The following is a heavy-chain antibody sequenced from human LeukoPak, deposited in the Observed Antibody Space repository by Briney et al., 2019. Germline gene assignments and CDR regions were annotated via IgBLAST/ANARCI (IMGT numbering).Heavy chain of an antibody. CDR1: GVSLSSYY. V-gene: IGHV4-59*08. J-gene: IGHJ3*02. CDR2: IYYTGST. CDR3: ARTGYIYGADAFDI. D-gene: IGHD5-18*01. Sequence: SETLSLTCTVSGVSLSSYYWSWIRQPPGKGLEWIGYIYYTGSTTYNPSLKSRVSISQDTSKNQFSLKLTSVIAADPPVYYCARTGYIYGADAFDIWGQGTMVTVSS.